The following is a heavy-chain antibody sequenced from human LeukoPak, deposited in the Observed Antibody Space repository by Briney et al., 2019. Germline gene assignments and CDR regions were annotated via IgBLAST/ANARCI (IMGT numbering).Heavy chain of an antibody. V-gene: IGHV3-21*01. J-gene: IGHJ1*01. CDR2: ISRNSRHV. D-gene: IGHD1-26*01. CDR3: VRDFMAMGGITAYLHY. Sequence: PGGSLRLSCAASGFTFSDYSTNWVRQAPGKGLEWVSSISRNSRHVYCGGSVWGRFTISRDGARNSLFLEMNSLRAEDMAVYYCVRDFMAMGGITAYLHYWGQGTLVTVSS. CDR1: GFTFSDYS.